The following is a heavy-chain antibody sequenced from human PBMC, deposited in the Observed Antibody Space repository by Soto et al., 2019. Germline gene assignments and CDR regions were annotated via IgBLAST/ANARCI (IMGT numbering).Heavy chain of an antibody. CDR3: ARVLGFYCSGGSCYGNYYYYGMDV. V-gene: IGHV3-48*02. D-gene: IGHD2-15*01. CDR1: GFTFSSYS. Sequence: VGSLRLSCAASGFTFSSYSMNWVRQAPGKGLEWVSYISSSSSTIYYADSVKGRFTISGDNAKNSLYLQMNSLRDEDTAVYYCARVLGFYCSGGSCYGNYYYYGMDVWGQGTTVTVSS. J-gene: IGHJ6*02. CDR2: ISSSSSTI.